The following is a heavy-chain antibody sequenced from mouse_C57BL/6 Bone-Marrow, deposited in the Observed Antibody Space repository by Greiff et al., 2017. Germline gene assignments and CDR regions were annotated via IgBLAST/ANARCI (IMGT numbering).Heavy chain of an antibody. CDR3: ARPNYGNIYAMDY. CDR1: GYTFTSHW. D-gene: IGHD2-1*01. J-gene: IGHJ4*01. CDR2: IFPGSGST. V-gene: IGHV1-56*01. Sequence: VQLQQSGPELVRPGASVKISCKAPGYTFTSHWMQWVRQRPGQGREWIGEIFPGSGSTYYNEKFKGKATLTVDTSSSTAYMQLSSLTSEDSAVYFCARPNYGNIYAMDYWGQGTSVTVSS.